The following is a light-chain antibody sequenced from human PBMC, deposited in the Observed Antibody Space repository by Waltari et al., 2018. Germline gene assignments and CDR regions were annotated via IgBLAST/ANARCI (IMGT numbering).Light chain of an antibody. CDR3: ATWDDGLSGV. J-gene: IGLJ2*01. V-gene: IGLV1-47*01. CDR1: SSNIGTPY. Sequence: HSVLTQPPSASGTPGQRVTISCSGSSSNIGTPYVDWYQQLPGTAPKLLMYKDDQRPSGVPARFSGSKSGTSASLAISGLRSEDEADYYCATWDDGLSGVFGGGTKLTVL. CDR2: KDD.